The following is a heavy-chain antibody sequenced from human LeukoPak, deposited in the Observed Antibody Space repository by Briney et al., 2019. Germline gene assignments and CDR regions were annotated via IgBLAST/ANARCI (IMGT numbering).Heavy chain of an antibody. CDR3: ARDLSGVAGYTYGRGIDY. CDR1: GFTFSSYG. V-gene: IGHV3-23*01. J-gene: IGHJ4*02. CDR2: ISGSGGST. Sequence: GGSLRLSCAASGFTFSSYGMSWVRQAPGKGLEWVSAISGSGGSTYYADSVKGRFTISRDNSKNTLYLQMNSLRAEDTAVYYCARDLSGVAGYTYGRGIDYWGQGTLVTVSS. D-gene: IGHD5-18*01.